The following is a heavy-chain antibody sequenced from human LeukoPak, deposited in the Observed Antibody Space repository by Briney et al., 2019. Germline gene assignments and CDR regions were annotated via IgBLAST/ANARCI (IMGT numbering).Heavy chain of an antibody. D-gene: IGHD6-19*01. CDR2: IKQDGTEK. Sequence: TGGSLRLSCAASGFTFSGYWMSWLRQAPGKGLEWVANIKQDGTEKYYVDSVKGRFIISRDNAKNSLYLQMNSLRAEDTAVYYCGGDGIGCSLYWGQGTLVTVSS. V-gene: IGHV3-7*01. J-gene: IGHJ4*02. CDR3: GGDGIGCSLY. CDR1: GFTFSGYW.